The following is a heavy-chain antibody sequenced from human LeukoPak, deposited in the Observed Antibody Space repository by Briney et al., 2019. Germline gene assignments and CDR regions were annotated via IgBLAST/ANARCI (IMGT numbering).Heavy chain of an antibody. J-gene: IGHJ4*02. CDR1: GFTFSNYC. D-gene: IGHD7-27*01. CDR3: ARDWVFDY. V-gene: IGHV3-74*01. CDR2: ICPDGTVT. Sequence: GGSLRLSCAASGFTFSNYCMHWVRQIPGKGLVWVSRICPDGTVTNYADSVKGRFTISRDNSKNTLYLQMNSLRAEDTAVYYCARDWVFDYWGQGTLVTVSS.